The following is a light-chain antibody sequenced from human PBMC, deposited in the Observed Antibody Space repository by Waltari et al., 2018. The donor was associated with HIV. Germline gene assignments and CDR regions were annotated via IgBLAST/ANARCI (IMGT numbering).Light chain of an antibody. Sequence: QSVLTQPPSASGPPGQRVPISCSGSSSNIGRNYVSWYQQLPGTAPKLLIYRNNQRPSGVPDRFSGSKSGTSASLAISGLRSEDEADYYCAAWDDSLSGQVFGGGTKLTVL. CDR1: SSNIGRNY. CDR3: AAWDDSLSGQV. CDR2: RNN. V-gene: IGLV1-47*01. J-gene: IGLJ3*02.